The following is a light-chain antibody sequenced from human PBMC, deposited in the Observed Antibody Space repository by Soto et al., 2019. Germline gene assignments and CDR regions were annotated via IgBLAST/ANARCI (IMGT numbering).Light chain of an antibody. Sequence: QSVLTQPRSVSGSPGQSVTISCTGTSSDVGGYNYVSWYQQHPGKAPKLMTYDVSKRPSGVPDRFSGSKSGNTASLTISGLQAEDEADYYCCSYAGSYTFDVVFGGGTKLTVL. J-gene: IGLJ2*01. V-gene: IGLV2-11*01. CDR3: CSYAGSYTFDVV. CDR1: SSDVGGYNY. CDR2: DVS.